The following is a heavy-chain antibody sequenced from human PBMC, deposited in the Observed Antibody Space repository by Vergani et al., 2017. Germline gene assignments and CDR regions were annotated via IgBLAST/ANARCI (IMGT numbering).Heavy chain of an antibody. CDR2: IIPIFGTA. Sequence: QVQLVQSGAEVKKPGSSVKVSCKASGGTLSSYAISWVRQAPGQGLEWMGGIIPIFGTANYAQKFQGRVTITADESTRTAYMELSSLRSEDTAVYYCARRPWDGYNYFAAFDIWGQGTMVTVSS. CDR3: ARRPWDGYNYFAAFDI. V-gene: IGHV1-69*01. D-gene: IGHD5-24*01. CDR1: GGTLSSYA. J-gene: IGHJ3*02.